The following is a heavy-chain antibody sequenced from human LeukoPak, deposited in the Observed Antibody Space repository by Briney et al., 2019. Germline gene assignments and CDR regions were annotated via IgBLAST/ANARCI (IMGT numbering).Heavy chain of an antibody. V-gene: IGHV1-24*01. CDR3: ATVDDSVNIVATMGFDY. J-gene: IGHJ4*02. CDR2: LDPDDGET. Sequence: ASVKVSCKVSGYTLPEFSVHWVRQAPRKGLEWMGGLDPDDGETIYAQKFQGRVTMTADTSTDTAYMELSSLGSEDTAVFYCATVDDSVNIVATMGFDYWGQGTLVIVSS. CDR1: GYTLPEFS. D-gene: IGHD5-12*01.